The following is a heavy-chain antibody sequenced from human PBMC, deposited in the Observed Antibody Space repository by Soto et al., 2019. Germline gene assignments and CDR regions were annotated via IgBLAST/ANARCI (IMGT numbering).Heavy chain of an antibody. CDR3: ARGVSSSGPDY. D-gene: IGHD6-13*01. Sequence: QVQLQQWGAGLLKPSETLSLTCAVYGGSFSGYYWGWIRQPPGKGLEWIGEIKHSGSTNYNPSLKSRVTISVDTSKNQFSLKLSSVTAADMAVYYCARGVSSSGPDYWGQGTLVTVSS. CDR1: GGSFSGYY. V-gene: IGHV4-34*01. J-gene: IGHJ4*02. CDR2: IKHSGST.